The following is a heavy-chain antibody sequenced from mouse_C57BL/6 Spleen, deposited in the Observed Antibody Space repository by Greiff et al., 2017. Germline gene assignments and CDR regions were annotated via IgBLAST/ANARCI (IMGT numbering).Heavy chain of an antibody. CDR3: ARSDLQTLDY. J-gene: IGHJ2*01. CDR1: GYTFTSYW. Sequence: QVQLQQSGAELVMPGASVKLSCKASGYTFTSYWMHWVKQRPGQGLEWIGEIDPSDSYTNYNQKFKGKSTLTVDKSSSTAYMQLSSLTSEDSAVYYCARSDLQTLDYWGQGTTLTVSS. CDR2: IDPSDSYT. V-gene: IGHV1-69*01.